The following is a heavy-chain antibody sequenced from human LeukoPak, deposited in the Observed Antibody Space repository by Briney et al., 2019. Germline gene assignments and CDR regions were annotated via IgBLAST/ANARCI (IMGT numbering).Heavy chain of an antibody. V-gene: IGHV3-74*01. J-gene: IGHJ4*02. D-gene: IGHD2-8*02. CDR2: IHSDVTTT. Sequence: PGGSLRLSWAAAGFTFSNNCVHWVRQAPGKLLVWVAPIHSDVTTTNYTDSLKGRFTISRDNSKNTVYLQMNSLRAEDTAVYYCAQRPEPGPIEHWGQGTLVNVSS. CDR3: AQRPEPGPIEH. CDR1: GFTFSNNC.